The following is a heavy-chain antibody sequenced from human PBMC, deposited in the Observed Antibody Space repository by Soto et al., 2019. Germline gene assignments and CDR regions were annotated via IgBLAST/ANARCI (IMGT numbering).Heavy chain of an antibody. D-gene: IGHD4-4*01. Sequence: QVQLVESGGGVVQPGRSLRLSCAASGFTFSSYGMHWVRQAPGKGLEWVAVIWYDGSNKYYADSVKGRFTISRDNSKNTLYLQMNSLRAEDTAVYYCARGGDYTMALWNFDYWGQGTLVTVSS. V-gene: IGHV3-33*01. CDR1: GFTFSSYG. CDR3: ARGGDYTMALWNFDY. J-gene: IGHJ4*02. CDR2: IWYDGSNK.